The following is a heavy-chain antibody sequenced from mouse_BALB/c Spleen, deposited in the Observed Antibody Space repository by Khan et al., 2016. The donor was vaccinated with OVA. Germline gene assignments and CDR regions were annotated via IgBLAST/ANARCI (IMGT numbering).Heavy chain of an antibody. J-gene: IGHJ4*01. CDR2: IWSDGST. D-gene: IGHD2-10*01. CDR3: ARQPYYHYNIMDY. Sequence: QVQLKESGPGLVAPSQSLSITCTISGFSLTNYGVHWVRQPPGKGLEWLVVIWSDGSTNYNSALKSRLTISTDNSESQVFLKMNSLQTDDTAMYFCARQPYYHYNIMDYWGQGTSVTVSS. V-gene: IGHV2-6-1*01. CDR1: GFSLTNYG.